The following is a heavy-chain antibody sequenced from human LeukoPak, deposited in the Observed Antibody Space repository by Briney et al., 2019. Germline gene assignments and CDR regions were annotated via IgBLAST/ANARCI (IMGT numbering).Heavy chain of an antibody. J-gene: IGHJ4*02. Sequence: GGSLRLSCAASEFTVSSNHMSWVRQAPGKGLEWVSVIYSGGSTYYADSVKGRFTSFRDNAKNTLYLQMNSLTAEDTAVYYCARIRTDISGKYYEANDFWGQGTLVTVSS. CDR2: IYSGGST. V-gene: IGHV3-66*01. D-gene: IGHD3-22*01. CDR3: ARIRTDISGKYYEANDF. CDR1: EFTVSSNH.